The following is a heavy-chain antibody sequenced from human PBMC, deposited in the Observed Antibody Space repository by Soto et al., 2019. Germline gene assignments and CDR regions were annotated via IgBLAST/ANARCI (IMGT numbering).Heavy chain of an antibody. CDR1: GFTFSSYS. CDR2: ISSSSSTI. CDR3: ARDRPKLDQSLDWLLSYFDY. V-gene: IGHV3-48*02. D-gene: IGHD3-9*01. Sequence: GGSLRLSCAASGFTFSSYSMNWVRQAPGKGLEWVSYISSSSSTIYYADSVKGRFTISRDNAKNSLYLQMNSLRDEDTAVYYCARDRPKLDQSLDWLLSYFDYWGQGTLVTVSS. J-gene: IGHJ4*02.